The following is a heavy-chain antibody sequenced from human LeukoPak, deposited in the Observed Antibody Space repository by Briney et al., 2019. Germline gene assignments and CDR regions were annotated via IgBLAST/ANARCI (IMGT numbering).Heavy chain of an antibody. Sequence: GASVKASCKASGYTFTSYGISWVRHAPGQGLEWMGWISAYNGNTNYAQKLQGRVTMTTDTSTSTAYMELRSLRSDDTAVYYCARGYDFWSGYLVDYWSQGTLVTVFS. CDR2: ISAYNGNT. D-gene: IGHD3-3*01. J-gene: IGHJ4*02. CDR3: ARGYDFWSGYLVDY. CDR1: GYTFTSYG. V-gene: IGHV1-18*01.